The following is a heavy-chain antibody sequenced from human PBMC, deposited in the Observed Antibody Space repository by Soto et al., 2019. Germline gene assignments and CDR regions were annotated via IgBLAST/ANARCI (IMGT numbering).Heavy chain of an antibody. CDR1: GFTFSSYW. CDR3: VKKWNYPYIDY. J-gene: IGHJ4*01. V-gene: IGHV3-7*01. Sequence: GGSLRLSCAASGFTFSSYWMSWVRQAPGKGLEWVANIKQDGSEKYYVDSVKGRFTISRDNAKNSLYLQMNSLRAEDTAVYYCVKKWNYPYIDYWGHGTLVTVS. CDR2: IKQDGSEK. D-gene: IGHD1-7*01.